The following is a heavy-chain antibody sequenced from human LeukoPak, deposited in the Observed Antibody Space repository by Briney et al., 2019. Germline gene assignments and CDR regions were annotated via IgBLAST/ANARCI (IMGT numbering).Heavy chain of an antibody. Sequence: GASVKVSCKASGYTFTGYYMHWVRQAPGQGLEWMGWINPNSGGTNYAQKFQDRVTMTRDTSITTAYMDMSRLRSDDTAVYYCARDRGTWNDDGFDYWGQGTLVTVSS. D-gene: IGHD1-1*01. CDR1: GYTFTGYY. CDR3: ARDRGTWNDDGFDY. V-gene: IGHV1-2*02. J-gene: IGHJ4*02. CDR2: INPNSGGT.